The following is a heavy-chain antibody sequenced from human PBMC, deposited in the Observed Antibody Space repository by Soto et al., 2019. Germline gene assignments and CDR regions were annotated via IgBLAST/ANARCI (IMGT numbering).Heavy chain of an antibody. Sequence: QLTLNESGPTQVKPRQTLTLTCTFSGFSLTTSGVGVGWIRQSPGKAPEWLALIYWDDDKRYSPSLKSRLTITKDTSKNQVVLTMADLDPADTATYSCAHRVLRTVFGLVTTTAIYFDFWGPGTPVAVSS. CDR2: IYWDDDK. V-gene: IGHV2-5*02. CDR1: GFSLTTSGVG. D-gene: IGHD3-3*01. CDR3: AHRVLRTVFGLVTTTAIYFDF. J-gene: IGHJ4*02.